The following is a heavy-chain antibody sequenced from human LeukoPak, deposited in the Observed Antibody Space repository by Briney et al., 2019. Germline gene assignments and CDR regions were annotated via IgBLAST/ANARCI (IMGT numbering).Heavy chain of an antibody. CDR2: INPNSGGT. J-gene: IGHJ4*02. V-gene: IGHV1-2*02. CDR3: ARGAVYDSSGYYPF. Sequence: ASVKVSCKASGYTFTSYGISWVRQAPGQGLEWMGWINPNSGGTNYAQKFQGRVTMTRDTSISTAYMELSRLRSDDTAVYYCARGAVYDSSGYYPFWGQGTLVTVSS. D-gene: IGHD3-22*01. CDR1: GYTFTSYG.